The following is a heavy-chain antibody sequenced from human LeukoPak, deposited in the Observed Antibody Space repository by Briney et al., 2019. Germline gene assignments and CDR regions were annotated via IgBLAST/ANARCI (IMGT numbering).Heavy chain of an antibody. CDR1: GFTFSRYW. CDR3: ARDRALVSMVRGVMGYFYYYMDV. CDR2: IKQDGSEK. V-gene: IGHV3-7*01. D-gene: IGHD3-10*01. J-gene: IGHJ6*03. Sequence: GGSLRLSCAASGFTFSRYWMSWVRQAPGKGREGVANIKQDGSEKYYVDSVKGRFTISRDNAKNSLYLEMNSLRAEDTAVYYCARDRALVSMVRGVMGYFYYYMDVWGKGTTVTISS.